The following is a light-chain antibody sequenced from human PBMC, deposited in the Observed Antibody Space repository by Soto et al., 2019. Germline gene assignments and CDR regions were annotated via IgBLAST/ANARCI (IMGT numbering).Light chain of an antibody. CDR3: SSYTSSSTLLYV. Sequence: QSALTQPASVSGSPGQSITISCTGTSSDVGGYNYVSWYQLHPGKAPKLMIYDVSNRPSGVSNRFSGSKSGNTASLTIAGLQAEDEGAYYCSSYTSSSTLLYVFGTGSKLTVL. V-gene: IGLV2-14*01. CDR2: DVS. J-gene: IGLJ1*01. CDR1: SSDVGGYNY.